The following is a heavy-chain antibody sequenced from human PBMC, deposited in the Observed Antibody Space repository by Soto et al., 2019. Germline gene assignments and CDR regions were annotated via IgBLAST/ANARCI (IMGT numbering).Heavy chain of an antibody. J-gene: IGHJ4*02. D-gene: IGHD2-8*01. CDR1: GGSISSSSYY. CDR2: IYYSGST. Sequence: QLQLQESGPGLVKPSETLSLTCTVSGGSISSSSYYWGWIRQPPGKGLEWIGSIYYSGSTYYNPSLKSRVTISVDTSKSQFSRKMSSVTAADTAGYDCESEMVGDFLGGKEVIYWGQGTLVTVSS. V-gene: IGHV4-39*01. CDR3: ESEMVGDFLGGKEVIY.